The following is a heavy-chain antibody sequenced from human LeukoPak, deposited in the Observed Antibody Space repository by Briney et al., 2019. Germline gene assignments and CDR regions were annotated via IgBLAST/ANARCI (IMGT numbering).Heavy chain of an antibody. J-gene: IGHJ4*02. CDR1: GFTFSTYA. V-gene: IGHV3-23*01. D-gene: IGHD2-8*01. Sequence: GGSLRLSCAASGFTFSTYAMAWVRQAPGKELEWVSSVSDGGSDTYYADSVKGRFTISRDNSRNTLFLQMHSLRAEDTAAYYCVKRPSESCTSGGCYFDSWGQGTLVTVSS. CDR3: VKRPSESCTSGGCYFDS. CDR2: VSDGGSDT.